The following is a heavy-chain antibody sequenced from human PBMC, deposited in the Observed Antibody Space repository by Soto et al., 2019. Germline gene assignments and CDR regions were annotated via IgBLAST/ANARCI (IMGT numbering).Heavy chain of an antibody. CDR1: GGSISSYY. V-gene: IGHV4-59*01. CDR3: ASQQWLVLNAFDI. Sequence: QVQLQESGPGLVKPSETLSLTCTVSGGSISSYYWSWIRQPPGKGLEWIGYIYYSGSTNYYPSLKSRVTISVDTSKIQFSLKLTSVTAADTAVYYFASQQWLVLNAFDIWGQGTMVTVSS. D-gene: IGHD6-19*01. J-gene: IGHJ3*02. CDR2: IYYSGST.